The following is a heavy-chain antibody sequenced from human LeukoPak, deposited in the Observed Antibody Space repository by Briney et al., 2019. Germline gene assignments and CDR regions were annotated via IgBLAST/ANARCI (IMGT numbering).Heavy chain of an antibody. V-gene: IGHV4-39*01. CDR2: IYYSGNT. CDR3: ASTRWYYYGSGSSYLPY. Sequence: SETLSLTCTVSGVSISSSNSYWGWIRQPPGKGLEWIGSIYYSGNTYYNASLKSQVSISIDTSKNQFSLKVTSVTAADTAVYYCASTRWYYYGSGSSYLPYWGQGTLVTVSS. D-gene: IGHD3-10*01. CDR1: GVSISSSNSY. J-gene: IGHJ4*02.